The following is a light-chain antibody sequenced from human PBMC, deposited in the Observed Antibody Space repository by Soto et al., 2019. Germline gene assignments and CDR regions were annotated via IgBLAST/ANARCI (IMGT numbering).Light chain of an antibody. J-gene: IGKJ1*01. CDR1: QGISRW. Sequence: DIQMTQSPSSLSASVGDRVTITCLARQGISRWLAWYQLKPGKAPKSLIYAASTLQSGVPSRFSGSGSGTHFTLTVSSVQPEDSETYYCQQYGSFPATFGQGTKVDIK. CDR3: QQYGSFPAT. V-gene: IGKV1D-16*01. CDR2: AAS.